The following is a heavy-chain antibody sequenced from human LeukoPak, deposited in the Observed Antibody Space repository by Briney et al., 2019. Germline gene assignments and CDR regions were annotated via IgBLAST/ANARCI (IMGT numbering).Heavy chain of an antibody. CDR3: ARLLIVVVPAAPRGFDY. V-gene: IGHV4-39*01. D-gene: IGHD2-2*01. Sequence: SETLSLTCTVSGGSISSSSYYWGWIRQPPGKGLEWIGSIYYSGSTYYNPSLKSRVTISVDTSKNQFSLKLSSVTAADTAVYYCARLLIVVVPAAPRGFDYWGQGTLVTVSS. J-gene: IGHJ4*02. CDR2: IYYSGST. CDR1: GGSISSSSYY.